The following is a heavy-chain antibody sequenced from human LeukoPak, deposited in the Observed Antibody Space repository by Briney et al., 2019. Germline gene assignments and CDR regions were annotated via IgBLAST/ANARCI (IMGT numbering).Heavy chain of an antibody. D-gene: IGHD6-13*01. Sequence: ASVKVSCKASGYTFTIYGISWVRQAPGQGLEWMGWISAYNGNTNYAQKLQGRVTMTTDTSTSTAYMELRSLRSDDTAVYYCASSGSSWCVFDYWGQGTLVTVSS. V-gene: IGHV1-18*01. CDR2: ISAYNGNT. CDR1: GYTFTIYG. J-gene: IGHJ4*02. CDR3: ASSGSSWCVFDY.